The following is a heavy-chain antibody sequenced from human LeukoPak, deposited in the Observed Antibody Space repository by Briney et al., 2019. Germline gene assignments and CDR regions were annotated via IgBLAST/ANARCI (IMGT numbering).Heavy chain of an antibody. CDR3: AKDLSMVRGEKPNY. CDR1: GFTFSSYA. D-gene: IGHD3-10*01. Sequence: GGSLRLSCAASGFTFSSYAMSWVRQAPGKGLEWVSAISGSGGSTYYADSVKGRFTISRDNSKNTLYLQMNSLRAEDTAVYYCAKDLSMVRGEKPNYWGQGTLVAVSS. V-gene: IGHV3-23*01. J-gene: IGHJ4*02. CDR2: ISGSGGST.